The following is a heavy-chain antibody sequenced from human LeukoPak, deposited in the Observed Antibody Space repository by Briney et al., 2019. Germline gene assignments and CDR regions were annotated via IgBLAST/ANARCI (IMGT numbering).Heavy chain of an antibody. D-gene: IGHD1-26*01. J-gene: IGHJ4*02. CDR2: MYYSGST. V-gene: IGHV4-30-4*01. Sequence: SQTLSLTCRVSGGSVSSGDYYWSWIRQPPGKGLGWIGYMYYSGSTYYNPSLKSRVTISVDTSKNQFSLKLSSVTAADTAVYYCVRRMVGAIRPFDYWGQGTLVTVSS. CDR1: GGSVSSGDYY. CDR3: VRRMVGAIRPFDY.